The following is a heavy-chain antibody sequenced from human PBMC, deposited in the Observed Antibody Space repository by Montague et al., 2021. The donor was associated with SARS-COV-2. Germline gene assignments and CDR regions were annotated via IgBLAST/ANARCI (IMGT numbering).Heavy chain of an antibody. CDR2: ISYDGSNK. Sequence: SLRLSCAASGFTFSSYGMHWVRQAPGKGLEWVAVISYDGSNKYYADSVKGRFTISRDNSKNTLYLQMNSLRAEDTAVYYCARFPTSYYYDSQAAPATPDAFDIWGQGTMVTVSS. V-gene: IGHV3-33*05. D-gene: IGHD3-22*01. CDR1: GFTFSSYG. J-gene: IGHJ3*02. CDR3: ARFPTSYYYDSQAAPATPDAFDI.